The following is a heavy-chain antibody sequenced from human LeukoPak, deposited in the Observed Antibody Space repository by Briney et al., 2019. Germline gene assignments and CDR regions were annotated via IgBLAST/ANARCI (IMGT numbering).Heavy chain of an antibody. CDR1: GFTFSSYA. CDR2: ISYDGRNK. J-gene: IGHJ4*02. D-gene: IGHD5-24*01. Sequence: GGSLRLSCAASGFTFSSYAMHWVRQAPGKGLEWVAVISYDGRNKYYADSVKGRLTIYRDNYKKTLYLQKNSQRDEDTAVYYCARAEIVGRDGYYFIDLGEYYFDYWGQGTLVTVSS. CDR3: ARAEIVGRDGYYFIDLGEYYFDY. V-gene: IGHV3-30*04.